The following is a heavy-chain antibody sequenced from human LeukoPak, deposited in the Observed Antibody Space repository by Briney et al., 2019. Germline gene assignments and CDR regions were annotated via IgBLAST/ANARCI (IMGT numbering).Heavy chain of an antibody. J-gene: IGHJ4*02. CDR3: ATTSMVRGVLPGYFDY. V-gene: IGHV1-24*01. Sequence: ASVKVSCKVSGYTLTELSMHWVRQAPGEGLEWMGGFDPEDGETIYAQKFQGRVTMTEDTSTDTAYMELSSLRSEDTAVYYCATTSMVRGVLPGYFDYWGQGTLVTVSS. CDR1: GYTLTELS. D-gene: IGHD3-10*01. CDR2: FDPEDGET.